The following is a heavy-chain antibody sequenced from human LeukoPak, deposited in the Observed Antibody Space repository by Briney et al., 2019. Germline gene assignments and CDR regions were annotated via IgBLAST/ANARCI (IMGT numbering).Heavy chain of an antibody. J-gene: IGHJ3*02. D-gene: IGHD2-21*02. Sequence: GGSLRLSCAASGFTFSSYSMNWVRQAPGKGLEWVSSISSSSSYIYYADSVKGRFTISRGNAKNSLYLQMNSLRAEDTAVYYCAREGALAYCGGDCYRDAFDIWGQGTMVTVSS. CDR1: GFTFSSYS. V-gene: IGHV3-21*01. CDR3: AREGALAYCGGDCYRDAFDI. CDR2: ISSSSSYI.